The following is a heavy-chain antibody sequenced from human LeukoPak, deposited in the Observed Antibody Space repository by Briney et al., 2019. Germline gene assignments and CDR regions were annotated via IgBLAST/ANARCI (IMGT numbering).Heavy chain of an antibody. Sequence: SETLSLTCTVSGGSISSYYWSWIRQPPGKGLEWIGYIYYSGSTNYNPSLKSRVTISVDTSKNQFSLKLSSVTAADTAVYYCVRENGSGWIDYWGQGTLVTVSS. D-gene: IGHD6-19*01. CDR2: IYYSGST. J-gene: IGHJ4*02. CDR3: VRENGSGWIDY. CDR1: GGSISSYY. V-gene: IGHV4-59*01.